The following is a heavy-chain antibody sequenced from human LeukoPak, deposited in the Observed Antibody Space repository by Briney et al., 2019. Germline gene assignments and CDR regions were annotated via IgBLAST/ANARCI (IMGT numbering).Heavy chain of an antibody. Sequence: SETLPLSCTVSGASITNYHYSWGWIRQPPGKGLEWIGSVYDSGTIYYNPSLKSRVSISVDTSKNQFSLKMNSVTAADMATYFCARCPLLNCSVGRCQSTWIDPWGQGLPVTVSS. V-gene: IGHV4-39*01. CDR1: GASITNYHYS. CDR3: ARCPLLNCSVGRCQSTWIDP. CDR2: VYDSGTI. J-gene: IGHJ5*02. D-gene: IGHD2-15*01.